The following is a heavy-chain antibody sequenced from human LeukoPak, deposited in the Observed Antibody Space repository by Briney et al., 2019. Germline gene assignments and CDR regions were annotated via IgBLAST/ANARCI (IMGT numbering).Heavy chain of an antibody. Sequence: SVKVSCXASGGTFSSYAISWVRQAPGQGLEWMGGIIPIFGTANYAQKFQGRVTITADESTSTAYMELSSLRSEDTAVYYCARGVSGYERDRFDYWGQGTLATVSS. CDR3: ARGVSGYERDRFDY. CDR1: GGTFSSYA. CDR2: IIPIFGTA. D-gene: IGHD5-12*01. V-gene: IGHV1-69*13. J-gene: IGHJ4*02.